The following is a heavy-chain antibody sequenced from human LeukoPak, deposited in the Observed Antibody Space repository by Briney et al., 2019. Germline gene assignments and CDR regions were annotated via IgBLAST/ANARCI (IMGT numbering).Heavy chain of an antibody. CDR2: IYTSGST. Sequence: NPSETLSLTCTVSGGSISSYYWSWIRQPAGKGLEWIGRIYTSGSTNYNPSLKSRVTMSVDTSKNQVSLKLSSVTAADTAVYYCARGVLYGSGSYDWFDPWGQGTLVTVSS. V-gene: IGHV4-4*07. J-gene: IGHJ5*02. CDR3: ARGVLYGSGSYDWFDP. CDR1: GGSISSYY. D-gene: IGHD3-10*01.